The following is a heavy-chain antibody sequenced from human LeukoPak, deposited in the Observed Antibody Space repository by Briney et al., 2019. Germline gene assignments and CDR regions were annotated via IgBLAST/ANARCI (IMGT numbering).Heavy chain of an antibody. J-gene: IGHJ6*03. D-gene: IGHD1-7*01. CDR1: GGSFSNYY. V-gene: IGHV4-34*01. Sequence: SETLSLTCAVYGGSFSNYYWSWIRQPPGKGLEWIGEINDSGRTNYNPSLMSRVTVSVDTSKNQFSLRLSSVTATDTAVYYCARRWNYGRNYYIDVWGNGATVSVSS. CDR3: ARRWNYGRNYYIDV. CDR2: INDSGRT.